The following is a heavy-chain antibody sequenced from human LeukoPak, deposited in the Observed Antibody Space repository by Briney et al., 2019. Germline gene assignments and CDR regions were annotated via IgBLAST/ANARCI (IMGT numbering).Heavy chain of an antibody. CDR2: IYHSGST. Sequence: SETLSLTCAVSGGSISSGGYSWSWIRQPPGKGLEWIGYIYHSGSTYYNPSLKSRVTISVDRSKYQFSLKLSSVTAADTVVYYCARALGYSSSWYLDYWGQGTLVTVSS. D-gene: IGHD6-13*01. CDR1: GGSISSGGYS. V-gene: IGHV4-30-2*01. J-gene: IGHJ4*02. CDR3: ARALGYSSSWYLDY.